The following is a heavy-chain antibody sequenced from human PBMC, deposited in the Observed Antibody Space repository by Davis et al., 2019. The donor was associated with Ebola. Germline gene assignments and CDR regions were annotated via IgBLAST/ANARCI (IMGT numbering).Heavy chain of an antibody. CDR1: GGSISSGGYS. J-gene: IGHJ6*02. V-gene: IGHV4-30-2*06. Sequence: MPSETLSLTCAVSGGSISSGGYSWSWIRQSPGKGLEWIGDIYHTGSTYHNPSLRSRVIISVDRSTNQFSLKLISVTAADTAVYYCARDNWNYAMDVWGQGTTVTVSS. D-gene: IGHD1-20*01. CDR2: IYHTGST. CDR3: ARDNWNYAMDV.